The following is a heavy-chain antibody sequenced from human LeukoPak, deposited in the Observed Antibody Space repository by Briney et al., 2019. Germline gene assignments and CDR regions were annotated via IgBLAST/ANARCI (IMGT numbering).Heavy chain of an antibody. CDR1: GFTFSSYE. V-gene: IGHV3-48*03. CDR3: ARAGYSYGYPGGIDY. D-gene: IGHD5-18*01. CDR2: ISSSGSTI. Sequence: GGSLRLSCAASGFTFSSYEMNWVRQAPGKGLEWVSYISSSGSTIYYADSVKGRFTISRDNAKNSLYLQMNSLRAEDTALYYCARAGYSYGYPGGIDYWGQGTLVTVSS. J-gene: IGHJ4*02.